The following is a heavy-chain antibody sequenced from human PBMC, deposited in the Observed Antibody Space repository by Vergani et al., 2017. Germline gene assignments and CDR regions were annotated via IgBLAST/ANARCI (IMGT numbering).Heavy chain of an antibody. D-gene: IGHD2-15*01. Sequence: EVQLVESGGGLVKPGGSLRLSCAASGFTFSNAWMSWVRQAPGKGLEWVGRIKSKTDGGTTDYAAPVKGRFTISRDNSKNTLYLQMNSLRAEDTAVYYCAKSGALLYNWFDPWGQGTLVTVSS. V-gene: IGHV3-15*01. CDR1: GFTFSNAW. CDR3: AKSGALLYNWFDP. J-gene: IGHJ5*02. CDR2: IKSKTDGGTT.